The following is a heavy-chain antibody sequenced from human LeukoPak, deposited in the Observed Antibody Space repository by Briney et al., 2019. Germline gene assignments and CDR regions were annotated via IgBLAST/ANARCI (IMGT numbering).Heavy chain of an antibody. CDR3: ARDVGLDYYGLDV. J-gene: IGHJ6*02. CDR2: IYYSGST. Sequence: SETLSLTCTVSGGSINSYYWSWIRQPPGKGLEWIGYIYYSGSTNYNPSLKSRVTISIDTSKNQFSLKLSSVTAADTAVYYCARDVGLDYYGLDVWGQGTTVTVSS. V-gene: IGHV4-59*01. CDR1: GGSINSYY.